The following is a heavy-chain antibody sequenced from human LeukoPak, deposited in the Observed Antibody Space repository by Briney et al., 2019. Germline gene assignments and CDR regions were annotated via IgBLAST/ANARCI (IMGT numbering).Heavy chain of an antibody. CDR2: ISHRGRT. CDR1: GWSVSGYY. CDR3: ARIPLYFLEPFDY. V-gene: IGHV4-34*01. J-gene: IGHJ4*02. D-gene: IGHD3-3*01. Sequence: SETLSLTCAGYGWSVSGYYWSWIRQPPGKGLEWIGEISHRGRTHYNPSLKGRVTMSVDTSKNQFALEVDSVTAADTAVYYCARIPLYFLEPFDYWGQGILVTVSS.